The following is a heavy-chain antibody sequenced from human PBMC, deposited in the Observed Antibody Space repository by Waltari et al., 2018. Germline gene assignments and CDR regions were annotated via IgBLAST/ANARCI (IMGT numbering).Heavy chain of an antibody. CDR1: GYTFTSYG. CDR3: ARGYCSSTSCYRGPYNWFDP. V-gene: IGHV1-18*01. Sequence: QVQLVQSGAEVKKPGASVKVSCKASGYTFTSYGISWVRQAPGQGLEWMGWISAYNGNTNYAQKLQGLVTMTTDTSTSTSYMGLRRLRSDDTAVYYCARGYCSSTSCYRGPYNWFDPWGQGTLVTVSS. D-gene: IGHD2-2*01. CDR2: ISAYNGNT. J-gene: IGHJ5*02.